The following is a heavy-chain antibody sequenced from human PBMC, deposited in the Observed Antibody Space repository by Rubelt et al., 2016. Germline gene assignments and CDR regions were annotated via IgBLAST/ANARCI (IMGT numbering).Heavy chain of an antibody. CDR1: GFTFSSYA. Sequence: EVQLLESGGGLVQPGGSLRLSCAASGFTFSSYAMSWVRQAPGKGLDWVSAISGSGGSTYYANSVKGRFTIAGYSSRNSLYLQMNSLRAEEEAVYYCWSSSVVVPAANYYYGMDVWGQVTTVTVS. D-gene: IGHD2-2*01. V-gene: IGHV3-23*01. CDR3: WSSSVVVPAANYYYGMDV. CDR2: ISGSGGST. J-gene: IGHJ6*02.